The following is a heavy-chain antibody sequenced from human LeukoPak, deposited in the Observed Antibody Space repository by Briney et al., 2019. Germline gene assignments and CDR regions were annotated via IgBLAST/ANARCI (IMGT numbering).Heavy chain of an antibody. CDR2: IRCDGSNK. V-gene: IGHV3-30*02. CDR3: ARTRGIVVVPAARFDY. J-gene: IGHJ4*02. D-gene: IGHD2-2*01. Sequence: PGGSLRLSCAASGFTFRSSGMHWVRQAPGKGLEWVAFIRCDGSNKYYADSVKGRFTISRDNSKNTLYLQMKSLRAEDTAVYYCARTRGIVVVPAARFDYWGQGTLVTVSS. CDR1: GFTFRSSG.